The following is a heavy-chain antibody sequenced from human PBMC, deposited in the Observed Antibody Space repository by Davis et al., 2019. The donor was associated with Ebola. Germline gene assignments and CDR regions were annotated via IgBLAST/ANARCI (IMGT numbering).Heavy chain of an antibody. CDR3: ARQNWNYDY. CDR2: ISGSGGDT. D-gene: IGHD1-7*01. Sequence: PGGSLRLSCAASGFTFSSYAMSWVRQAPGKGLEWVSAISGSGGDTYYADSVRGRFTISRDNSKNTLYLQMNSLRAEDTAVYFCARQNWNYDYWGQGTLVTVSS. V-gene: IGHV3-23*01. J-gene: IGHJ4*02. CDR1: GFTFSSYA.